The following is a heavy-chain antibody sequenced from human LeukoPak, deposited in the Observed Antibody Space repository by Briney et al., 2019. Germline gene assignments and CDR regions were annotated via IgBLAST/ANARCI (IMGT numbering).Heavy chain of an antibody. CDR3: ARVGPDGSGTLYYYYYYMDV. D-gene: IGHD3-10*01. Sequence: SETLSLTCTVSGGSISSSSYYWGWIRQPPGKGLEWIGSIYYSGSTYYNPSLKSRVTISVDTSKNQFSLKLSSVTAADTAVYYCARVGPDGSGTLYYYYYYMDVWGKGTTVTVSS. CDR1: GGSISSSSYY. V-gene: IGHV4-39*07. J-gene: IGHJ6*03. CDR2: IYYSGST.